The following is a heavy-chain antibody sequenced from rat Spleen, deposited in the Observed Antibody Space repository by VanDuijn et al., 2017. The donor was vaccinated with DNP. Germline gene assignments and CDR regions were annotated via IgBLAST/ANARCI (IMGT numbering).Heavy chain of an antibody. V-gene: IGHV3-1*01. CDR2: ISYSGST. CDR3: ARYRNYGGYYYVMDA. Sequence: EVQLQESGPGLVKPSQSLSLTCSVTGYSITSNYWGWIRKFPGNKMEWMGYISYSGSTSYNPSLKSRISITRDTSKNQFFLQLNSVTTEDTATYYCARYRNYGGYYYVMDAWGQGASVTVSS. CDR1: GYSITSNY. D-gene: IGHD1-11*01. J-gene: IGHJ4*01.